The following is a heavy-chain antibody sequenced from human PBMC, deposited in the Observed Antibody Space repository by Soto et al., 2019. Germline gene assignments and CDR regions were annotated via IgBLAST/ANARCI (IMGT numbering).Heavy chain of an antibody. CDR1: GYSVSSNSAA. CDR3: ARDWGYGSSTRCYRGAFDF. Sequence: SPTLSLPGDISGYSVSSNSAAWNWIRQSPSRGLEWLGRTYYMSKWYNDYAVSVKSRITINPDTSKNQFSLQLSSVTTEDTAVYYCARDWGYGSSTRCYRGAFDFWGQGTLVTVSS. D-gene: IGHD2-2*02. V-gene: IGHV6-1*01. CDR2: TYYMSKWYN. J-gene: IGHJ4*02.